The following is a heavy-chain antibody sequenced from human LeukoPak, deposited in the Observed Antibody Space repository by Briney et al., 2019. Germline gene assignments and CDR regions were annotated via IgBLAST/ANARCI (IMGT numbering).Heavy chain of an antibody. CDR1: GYTFTGYY. CDR2: ISAYNGNT. Sequence: ASVKVSCKASGYTFTGYYMHWVRQAPGQGLEWMEWISAYNGNTNYAQKLQGRVTMTTDTSTSTAYMELRSLRSDDTAVYYCARDPSRYYFDYWGQGTLVTVSS. J-gene: IGHJ4*02. D-gene: IGHD2-2*01. V-gene: IGHV1-18*04. CDR3: ARDPSRYYFDY.